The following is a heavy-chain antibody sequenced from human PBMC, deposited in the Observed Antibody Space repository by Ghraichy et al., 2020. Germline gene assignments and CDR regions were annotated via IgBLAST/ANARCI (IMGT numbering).Heavy chain of an antibody. CDR2: IYYSGST. V-gene: IGHV4-59*08. J-gene: IGHJ3*02. CDR1: GGSISSYY. Sequence: SETLSLTCTVSGGSISSYYWSWIRQPPGKGLEWIGYIYYSGSTNYNPSLKSRVTISVDTSKNQFSLKLSSVTAADTAVYYCARQPRRRQYYYGSGSYYRSDAFDIWGQGTMVTVSS. CDR3: ARQPRRRQYYYGSGSYYRSDAFDI. D-gene: IGHD3-10*01.